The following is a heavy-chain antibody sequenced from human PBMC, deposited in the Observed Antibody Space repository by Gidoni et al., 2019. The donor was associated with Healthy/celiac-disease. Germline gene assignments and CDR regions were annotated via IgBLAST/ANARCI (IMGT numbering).Heavy chain of an antibody. CDR2: IYYSGST. J-gene: IGHJ4*02. CDR1: GGSISSSSYY. CDR3: AGHIVVVPAAIRRGRYFDY. Sequence: QLQLQESGPGLVKPSETLSLTCTVSGGSISSSSYYWGWIRQPPGKGLEWIGSIYYSGSTYYNPSLKSRVTISVDTSKNQFSLKLSSVTAADTAVYYCAGHIVVVPAAIRRGRYFDYWGQGTLVTVSS. D-gene: IGHD2-2*02. V-gene: IGHV4-39*01.